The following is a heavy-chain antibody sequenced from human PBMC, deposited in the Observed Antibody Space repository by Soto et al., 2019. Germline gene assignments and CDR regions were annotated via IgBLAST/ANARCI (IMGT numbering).Heavy chain of an antibody. D-gene: IGHD4-17*01. CDR1: GYTFAAYY. J-gene: IGHJ4*02. Sequence: QVQLVQSGAEVKKPGASVKVSCKTSGYTFAAYYIHWIRQAPGQGLEWMGWINPTSGGTVYAQNFQDRVTMTRDTSISTAYMELRRLNSDDTAVYYCARDPDYGDYLGYCFDSWGQGTPVTVSS. CDR3: ARDPDYGDYLGYCFDS. V-gene: IGHV1-2*02. CDR2: INPTSGGT.